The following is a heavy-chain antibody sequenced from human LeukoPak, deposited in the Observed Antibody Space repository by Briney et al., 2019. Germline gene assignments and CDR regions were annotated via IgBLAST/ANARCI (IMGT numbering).Heavy chain of an antibody. Sequence: GGSLRLSCAASGFTVSSNYMTWVRQAPGKGLEWVSVIYSDGSTYYAAPMKGRFTISRHNSKNTLYLQMNSLRAEDTAMYYCARDSGETANFNYWGQGTLVTVSS. CDR3: ARDSGETANFNY. V-gene: IGHV3-53*04. CDR1: GFTVSSNY. D-gene: IGHD3-10*01. J-gene: IGHJ4*02. CDR2: IYSDGST.